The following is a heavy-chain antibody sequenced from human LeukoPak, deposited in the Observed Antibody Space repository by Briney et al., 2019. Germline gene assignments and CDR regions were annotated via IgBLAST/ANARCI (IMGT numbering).Heavy chain of an antibody. V-gene: IGHV4-59*08. D-gene: IGHD6-13*01. CDR1: GGSISSYY. CDR3: ARHDEQQLVVIGALDI. Sequence: SETLSLTCTVSGGSISSYYWSWIRQPPGKGLEWIGYIYYSGSTNYNPSLKSRVTISVDTSKNQFSLKLSSVTAADTAVYYCARHDEQQLVVIGALDIWGQGTMVTVSS. J-gene: IGHJ3*02. CDR2: IYYSGST.